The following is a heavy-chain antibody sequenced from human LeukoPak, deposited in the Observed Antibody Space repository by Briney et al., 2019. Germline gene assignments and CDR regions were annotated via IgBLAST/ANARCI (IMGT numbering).Heavy chain of an antibody. J-gene: IGHJ6*03. CDR2: ISGSGGST. Sequence: GGTLRLSCAASGFTFSSYGMSWVRQAPGEGLEWVSAISGSGGSTYYADSVKGRFTISRDNSKNTLYLQMNSRRAEDTAVYYCAKVYGSGSYYTDYYYMDVWGQGTLVTVSS. CDR1: GFTFSSYG. V-gene: IGHV3-23*01. CDR3: AKVYGSGSYYTDYYYMDV. D-gene: IGHD3-10*01.